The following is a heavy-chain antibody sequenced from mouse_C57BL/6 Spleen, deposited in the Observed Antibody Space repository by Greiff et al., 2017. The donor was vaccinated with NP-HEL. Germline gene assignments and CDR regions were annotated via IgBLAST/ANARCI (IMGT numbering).Heavy chain of an antibody. CDR3: AKPVEVEGAMDY. D-gene: IGHD1-1*01. V-gene: IGHV2-3*01. Sequence: LSISKDNSKSQVFLKLNSLQTDDTATYYCAKPVEVEGAMDYWGQGTSVTVSS. J-gene: IGHJ4*01.